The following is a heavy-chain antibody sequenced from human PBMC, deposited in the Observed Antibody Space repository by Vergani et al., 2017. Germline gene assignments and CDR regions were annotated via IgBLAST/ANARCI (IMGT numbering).Heavy chain of an antibody. Sequence: QVQLVQSGAEVKKPGSSVKVSCKASGGTFSSYAISWVRQAPGPGLEWMGRSIPILGIANYAKKFQGRVPITADKSTSTAYMELSSLRSEDTAVYYCATGGRVGWELRSDYGMDVWGQGTTVTVSS. D-gene: IGHD1-26*01. V-gene: IGHV1-69*04. J-gene: IGHJ6*02. CDR2: SIPILGIA. CDR3: ATGGRVGWELRSDYGMDV. CDR1: GGTFSSYA.